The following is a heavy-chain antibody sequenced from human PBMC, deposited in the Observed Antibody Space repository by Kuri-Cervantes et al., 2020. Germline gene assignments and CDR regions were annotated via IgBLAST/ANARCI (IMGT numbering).Heavy chain of an antibody. CDR3: ARVGGATEPDP. CDR1: SGSISSYC. Sequence: SETLSLTCTVSSGSISSYCWSWIRQPPGKGLEWIGCIYYSGSTYYNPSLKSRVIISVDMSKNQFSLKVSSVTAADTAVYYCARVGGATEPDPWGQRTLVTVSS. V-gene: IGHV4-59*08. D-gene: IGHD1-26*01. J-gene: IGHJ5*02. CDR2: IYYSGST.